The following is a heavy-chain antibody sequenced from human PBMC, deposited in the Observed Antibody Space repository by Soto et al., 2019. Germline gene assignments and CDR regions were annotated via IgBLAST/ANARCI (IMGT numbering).Heavy chain of an antibody. V-gene: IGHV1-69*12. CDR1: GGTFSSYA. D-gene: IGHD6-19*01. CDR2: IVPIFGTE. Sequence: QVQLVQSGAEVKKPGSSVKVSCRASGGTFSSYAISWVRQAPGHGLEWMGGIVPIFGTEDYAQKFQGRVTITADEHTRITYMELSSLRSEDTALYYCARSGYRSGGMCSYPKNYYYGMDVWGQATTVNVSS. CDR3: ARSGYRSGGMCSYPKNYYYGMDV. J-gene: IGHJ6*02.